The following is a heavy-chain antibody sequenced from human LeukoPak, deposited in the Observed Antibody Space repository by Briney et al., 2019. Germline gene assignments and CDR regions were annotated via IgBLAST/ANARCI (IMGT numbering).Heavy chain of an antibody. CDR3: ARRKRGTAMALDY. Sequence: SETLSLTCTVSGGPISSSSYNWGWIRQPPGKGLEWIGIIYYSGRTYYNPSLESRVTISVDTSKNQFSLKLSSVTAADTAVYYCARRKRGTAMALDYWGQGTLVTVSS. D-gene: IGHD5-18*01. V-gene: IGHV4-39*01. CDR2: IYYSGRT. J-gene: IGHJ4*02. CDR1: GGPISSSSYN.